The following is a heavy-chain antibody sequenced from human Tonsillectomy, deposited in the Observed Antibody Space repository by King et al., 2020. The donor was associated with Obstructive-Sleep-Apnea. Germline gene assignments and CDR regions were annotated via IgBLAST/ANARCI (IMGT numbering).Heavy chain of an antibody. CDR3: AREGDYYGSGLGYFDY. D-gene: IGHD3-10*01. V-gene: IGHV3-7*01. J-gene: IGHJ4*02. CDR1: GFTFSQYR. Sequence: QLVQSGGGLVQPGGSLRLSCEASGFTFSQYRMPWVRQAPGKGLEWVANIRQDGSGKYCVDSVKGRFTISRENAKNSVFLQMNSLRAGDTAVDYLAREGDYYGSGLGYFDYWGQGTLVTVSS. CDR2: IRQDGSGK.